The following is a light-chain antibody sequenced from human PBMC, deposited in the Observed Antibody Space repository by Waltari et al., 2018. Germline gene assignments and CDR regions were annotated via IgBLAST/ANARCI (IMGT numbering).Light chain of an antibody. Sequence: EVVLTQSPGTLSLSPGERATLSCRASQSVSRALAWYQQKPGQAPRLLIYGASIRATGIPHRFSGSGSGTDFSLTISRLEPADSAMYYCQHYVRLPATFGQGTKVEIK. J-gene: IGKJ1*01. V-gene: IGKV3-20*01. CDR2: GAS. CDR1: QSVSRA. CDR3: QHYVRLPAT.